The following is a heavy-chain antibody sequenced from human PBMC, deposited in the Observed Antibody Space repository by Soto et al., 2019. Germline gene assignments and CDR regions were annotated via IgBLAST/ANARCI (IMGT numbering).Heavy chain of an antibody. Sequence: GASVKVSCKASGYTFTSYAMHWVRQSPGQRLEWMGWINAGNGNTKYSQKFQGRVTITRDTSASTAYMELSSLRSEDTAVYYCARDGSSGYAPDWGETILVTVSS. CDR3: ARDGSSGYAPD. CDR2: INAGNGNT. J-gene: IGHJ4*02. D-gene: IGHD3-16*01. CDR1: GYTFTSYA. V-gene: IGHV1-3*01.